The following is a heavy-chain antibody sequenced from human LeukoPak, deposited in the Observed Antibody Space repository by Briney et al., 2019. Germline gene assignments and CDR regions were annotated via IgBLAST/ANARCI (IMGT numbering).Heavy chain of an antibody. J-gene: IGHJ6*02. CDR2: IYYSGST. CDR3: ARNDFWSGYYTPYYYYYGMDV. D-gene: IGHD3-3*01. V-gene: IGHV4-59*08. CDR1: GGSISSYY. Sequence: SETLSLTCTASGGSISSYYWSWIRQPPGKGLEWIGYIYYSGSTNYNPSLKSRVTISVDTSKNQFSLKLSSVTAADTAVYYCARNDFWSGYYTPYYYYYGMDVWGQGTTVTVSS.